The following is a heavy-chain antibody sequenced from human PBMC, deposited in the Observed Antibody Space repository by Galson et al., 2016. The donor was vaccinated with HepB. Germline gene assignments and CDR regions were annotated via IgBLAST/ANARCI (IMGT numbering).Heavy chain of an antibody. D-gene: IGHD2-15*01. Sequence: SLRLSCAASGFTFSSYAMHWVRQAPGKGLEWVALIWYDGSTKYYADSVKGRFAISRDNSKNTLYVQMNSLRAEDTAVYYCARENSDYCNTGSCYFDYWGQGTLVTVSS. CDR3: ARENSDYCNTGSCYFDY. CDR2: IWYDGSTK. V-gene: IGHV3-33*01. J-gene: IGHJ4*02. CDR1: GFTFSSYA.